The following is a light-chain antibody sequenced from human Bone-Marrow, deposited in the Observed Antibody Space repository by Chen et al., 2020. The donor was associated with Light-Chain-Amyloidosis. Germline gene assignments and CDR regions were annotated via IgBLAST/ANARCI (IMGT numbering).Light chain of an antibody. Sequence: DIRMTQSPSTLSASVGDRVTITCRASQDIGDWLAWFQHKPGKAPKLLIYKASNLQTGVPSRFSGSGSGTEFTLSITTLQPDDFATSFCQQYKSYSFTFGQGTKL. CDR2: KAS. CDR3: QQYKSYSFT. V-gene: IGKV1-5*03. CDR1: QDIGDW. J-gene: IGKJ2*01.